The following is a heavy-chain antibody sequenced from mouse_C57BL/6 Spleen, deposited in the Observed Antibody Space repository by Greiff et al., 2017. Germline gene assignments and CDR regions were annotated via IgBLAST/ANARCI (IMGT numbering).Heavy chain of an antibody. J-gene: IGHJ3*01. CDR2: IRLKSDNYAT. Sequence: EVKLEESGGGLVQPGGSMKLSCVASGFTFSNYWMNWVRQSPEKGLEWVAQIRLKSDNYATHYAESVKGRFTISRDDSKSSVYLQMNNLRAEDTGIYYCTVYDYDGIWFAYWGQGTLVTVSA. CDR1: GFTFSNYW. D-gene: IGHD2-4*01. V-gene: IGHV6-3*01. CDR3: TVYDYDGIWFAY.